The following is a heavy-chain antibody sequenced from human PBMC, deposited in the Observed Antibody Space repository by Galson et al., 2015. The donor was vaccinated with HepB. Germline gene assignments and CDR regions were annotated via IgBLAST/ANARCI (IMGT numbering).Heavy chain of an antibody. V-gene: IGHV1-8*01. J-gene: IGHJ4*02. Sequence: SVKVSCKASGYTFTSYDINWVRQATGQGLEWMGWMNPNSGHTGYAQKFQGRVTMTRITSISTAYMELSSLRSEDTAVYYCARGRTLGYCSDTRCSIFSWGQGTLVTVSS. CDR1: GYTFTSYD. D-gene: IGHD2-2*01. CDR2: MNPNSGHT. CDR3: ARGRTLGYCSDTRCSIFS.